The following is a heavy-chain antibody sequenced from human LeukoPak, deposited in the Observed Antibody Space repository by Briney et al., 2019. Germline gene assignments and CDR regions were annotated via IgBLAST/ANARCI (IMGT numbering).Heavy chain of an antibody. CDR1: GFTFSSYA. CDR3: ARDLEGSYSS. V-gene: IGHV3-66*01. D-gene: IGHD3-10*01. J-gene: IGHJ5*02. Sequence: GGSLRLSCAASGFTFSSYAMSWVRQAPGKGLEWVSVIYSGGSTYYADSVKGRFTISRDNSKNTLYLQMNSLRAEDTAVYYCARDLEGSYSSWGQGTLVTVSS. CDR2: IYSGGST.